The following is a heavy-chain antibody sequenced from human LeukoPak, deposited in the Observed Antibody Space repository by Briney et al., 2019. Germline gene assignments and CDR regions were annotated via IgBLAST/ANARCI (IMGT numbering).Heavy chain of an antibody. V-gene: IGHV3-48*04. CDR2: ISSSSSTI. CDR3: ATASDPQLRYFDWLPLQDFDY. Sequence: GGSLRLSCAASGFTFSSYSMNWVRQAPGKGLEWVSYISSSSSTIYYADSVKGRFTISRDNAKNSLYLQMNSLRAEDTAVYYCATASDPQLRYFDWLPLQDFDYWGQGTLVTVSS. J-gene: IGHJ4*02. D-gene: IGHD3-9*01. CDR1: GFTFSSYS.